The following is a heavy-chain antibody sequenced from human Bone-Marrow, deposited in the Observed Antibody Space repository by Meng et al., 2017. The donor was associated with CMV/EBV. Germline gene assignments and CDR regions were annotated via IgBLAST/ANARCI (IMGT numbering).Heavy chain of an antibody. CDR2: VSGSSGAT. CDR1: GFTFSNYV. V-gene: IGHV3-23*01. CDR3: AKDPLIAVGPAAPIGPGDV. Sequence: GESLKISCAASGFTFSNYVMSWVRQAPGKGLEWVSAVSGSSGATYYADSVKGRFTISRDNSKNTVYLQMNSLRAEDTAVYYCAKDPLIAVGPAAPIGPGDVWGQGNTVNVSS. J-gene: IGHJ6*02. D-gene: IGHD2-2*01.